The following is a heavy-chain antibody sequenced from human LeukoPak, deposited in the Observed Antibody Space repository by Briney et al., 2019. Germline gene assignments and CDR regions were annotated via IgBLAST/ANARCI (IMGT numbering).Heavy chain of an antibody. V-gene: IGHV4-39*07. CDR1: GGSISSGSYF. D-gene: IGHD3-3*01. Sequence: PSETLSLTCTVSGGSISSGSYFWGWIRQPPGKGLEWIGTVYYRGTTYYNPSLRSRVTISVDTSKNQFSLKLSSVTAADTAVYYCARDYYDFWSGYDAFDIWGQGTMVTVSS. CDR2: VYYRGTT. J-gene: IGHJ3*02. CDR3: ARDYYDFWSGYDAFDI.